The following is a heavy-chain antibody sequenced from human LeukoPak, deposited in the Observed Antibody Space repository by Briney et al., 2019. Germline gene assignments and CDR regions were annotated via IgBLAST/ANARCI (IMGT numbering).Heavy chain of an antibody. CDR1: GYTFTSYA. CDR2: INTNTGNP. V-gene: IGHV7-4-1*02. CDR3: ARVVGCGGDCYSGISDY. J-gene: IGHJ4*02. Sequence: ASVKVSCKVSGYTFTSYAMNWVRQAPGQGLEWMGWINTNTGNPTYAQGFTGRFVFSLDTSASTAYLQISSLKAEDTAVYYCARVVGCGGDCYSGISDYWGQGTLVTVSS. D-gene: IGHD2-21*02.